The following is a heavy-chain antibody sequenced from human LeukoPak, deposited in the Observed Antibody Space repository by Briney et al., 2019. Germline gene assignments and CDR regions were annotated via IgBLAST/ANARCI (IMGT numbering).Heavy chain of an antibody. CDR3: ARVSSSWQEVPFDY. J-gene: IGHJ4*02. V-gene: IGHV3-21*01. CDR1: GFIFSTYS. D-gene: IGHD6-13*01. CDR2: ISSSSSLI. Sequence: GGSLRLSCAASGFIFSTYSMNWVRQAPGKGLEWVSSISSSSSLIYYADSVKGRFTISRDNAKNSLYLQMNSLRAEDTALYYCARVSSSWQEVPFDYWGQGTLVTVSS.